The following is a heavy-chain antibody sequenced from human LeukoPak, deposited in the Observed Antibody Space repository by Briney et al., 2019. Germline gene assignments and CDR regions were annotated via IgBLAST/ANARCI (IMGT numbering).Heavy chain of an antibody. D-gene: IGHD3-10*01. CDR3: ARDHGGFGEFPDY. CDR1: GFNFNTYA. J-gene: IGHJ4*02. Sequence: GGSLRLSCAASGFNFNTYAMHWVRQAPGKGLEWVAVIPYDGTNEKHADSVRGRFSISKDNSKDMVFLQMNGLTTEDTGLYFCARDHGGFGEFPDYWGQGTLVTVSS. V-gene: IGHV3-30*04. CDR2: IPYDGTNE.